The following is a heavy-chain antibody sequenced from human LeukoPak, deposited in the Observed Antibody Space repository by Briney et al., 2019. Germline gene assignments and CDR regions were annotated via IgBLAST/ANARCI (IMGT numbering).Heavy chain of an antibody. CDR2: IYPGDSDT. CDR1: GYSLTSYW. Sequence: GESLKISCKGSGYSLTSYWIGWVRQMPGKGLECMGIIYPGDSDTRYSPSFQGQVTISADKSISTAYLQWSSLKASDTAMYYCARLGDFWSGSYYFDYWGQGTLVTVSS. D-gene: IGHD3-3*01. J-gene: IGHJ4*02. V-gene: IGHV5-51*01. CDR3: ARLGDFWSGSYYFDY.